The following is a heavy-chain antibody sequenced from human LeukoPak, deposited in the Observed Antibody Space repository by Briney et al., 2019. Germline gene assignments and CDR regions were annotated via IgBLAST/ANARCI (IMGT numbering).Heavy chain of an antibody. Sequence: GGSLRLSCAISGFTFSTYGMHWVRQAPGKGLEWVAVIWYDGSNKYYADSVKGRFTISRDNSKNTLYLQMNSLRAEDTAVYYCARGAVAGNWFDPWGQGTLVTVSS. D-gene: IGHD6-19*01. CDR1: GFTFSTYG. J-gene: IGHJ5*02. CDR3: ARGAVAGNWFDP. CDR2: IWYDGSNK. V-gene: IGHV3-33*08.